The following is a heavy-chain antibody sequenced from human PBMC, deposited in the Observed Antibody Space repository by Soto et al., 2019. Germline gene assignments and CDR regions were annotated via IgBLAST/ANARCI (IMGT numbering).Heavy chain of an antibody. CDR2: IHHSGTT. V-gene: IGHV4-4*02. J-gene: IGHJ5*02. D-gene: IGHD2-2*01. CDR3: ARVRQYCSGTSCYLDP. Sequence: PSETLSLTCAVSGGSISSSNWWHWVRQPPGKGLEWIGEIHHSGTTNYNPSLESRVAISVDKSKNQFSLKLNSVTAADTAVYYCARVRQYCSGTSCYLDPWGQGTLVTVS. CDR1: GGSISSSNW.